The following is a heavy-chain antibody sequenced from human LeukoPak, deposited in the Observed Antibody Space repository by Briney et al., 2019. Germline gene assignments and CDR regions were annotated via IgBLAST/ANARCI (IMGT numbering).Heavy chain of an antibody. D-gene: IGHD3-3*01. V-gene: IGHV1-2*06. CDR1: GYTFTGYY. J-gene: IGHJ5*02. CDR2: INPNSGGT. CDR3: ARDHPYDFWSGYHYNWFDP. Sequence: GASVKVSCKASGYTFTGYYMHWVRQAPGQGLEWMGRINPNSGGTNYPQKFQGRVTMTRDTSISTAYMELSRLRSDDTAVYYCARDHPYDFWSGYHYNWFDPWGQGTLVTVSS.